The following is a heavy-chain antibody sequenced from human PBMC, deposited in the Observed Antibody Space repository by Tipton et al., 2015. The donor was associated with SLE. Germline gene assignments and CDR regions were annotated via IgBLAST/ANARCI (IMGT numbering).Heavy chain of an antibody. CDR1: GGSISSYY. CDR2: IYYSGST. V-gene: IGHV4-39*01. CDR3: ARLLGEDAFDI. Sequence: LRLSCTVSGGSISSYYWSWIRQPPGKGLEWIGSIYYSGSTYYNPSLKSRVTISVDTSKNQFSLKLSSVTAADTAVYYCARLLGEDAFDIWGQGTMVTVSS. D-gene: IGHD3-10*01. J-gene: IGHJ3*02.